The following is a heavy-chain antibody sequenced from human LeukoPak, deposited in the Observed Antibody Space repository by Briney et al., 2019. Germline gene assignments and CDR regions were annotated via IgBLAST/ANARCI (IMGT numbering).Heavy chain of an antibody. CDR3: AKGNQWLVPGGFDY. Sequence: PGGSLRLSCAASGFTFSSYEMNWVRQAPGKGLEWVSYISSSGSTIYYADSVKGRFTISRDNSKNTLYLQMSSLRAEDTAIYFCAKGNQWLVPGGFDYWGQGTLVTVSS. CDR1: GFTFSSYE. D-gene: IGHD6-19*01. J-gene: IGHJ4*02. CDR2: ISSSGSTI. V-gene: IGHV3-48*03.